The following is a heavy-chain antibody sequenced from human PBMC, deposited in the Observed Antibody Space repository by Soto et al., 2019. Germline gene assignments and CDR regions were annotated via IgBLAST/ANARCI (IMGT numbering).Heavy chain of an antibody. CDR1: GGSFSGYY. CDR3: ARGLNPAGTTRNY. CDR2: INHSGST. V-gene: IGHV4-34*01. D-gene: IGHD1-1*01. Sequence: TSETLSLTCAVYGGSFSGYYWSWIRQPPGKGLEWIGEINHSGSTNYNPSLKSRVTISVDTSKNQFSLKLSSVTAADTAVYYCARGLNPAGTTRNYWGQGTLVTVSS. J-gene: IGHJ4*02.